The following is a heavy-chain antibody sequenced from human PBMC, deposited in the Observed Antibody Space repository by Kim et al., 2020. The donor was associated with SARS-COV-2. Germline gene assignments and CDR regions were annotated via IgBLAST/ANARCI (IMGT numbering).Heavy chain of an antibody. CDR3: AIGRGHCDGGSCYPPDS. V-gene: IGHV1-2*02. CDR1: GYRFSDYF. CDR2: INPKNGDT. D-gene: IGHD2-15*01. Sequence: ASVKVSCTSSGYRFSDYFLLWMRQAPGQGLEWMGWINPKNGDTKYSQKFQGRVALARDTSITTAYMDLNTLTSDDTAVYYCAIGRGHCDGGSCYPPDSWG. J-gene: IGHJ5*01.